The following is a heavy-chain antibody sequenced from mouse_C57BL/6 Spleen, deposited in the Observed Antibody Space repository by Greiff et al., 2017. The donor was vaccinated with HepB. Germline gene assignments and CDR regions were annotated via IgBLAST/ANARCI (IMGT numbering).Heavy chain of an antibody. CDR3: ARARVYYGYDAGAY. J-gene: IGHJ3*01. CDR1: GYTFTGYW. D-gene: IGHD2-2*01. Sequence: QVQLQQSGAELMKPGASVKLSCKATGYTFTGYWIEWVKQRPGHGLEWIGEILPGSGSTNYNEKFKGKATFTADTSSNTAYMQLSSLTTEDSAIYYCARARVYYGYDAGAYWGQGTLVTVSA. CDR2: ILPGSGST. V-gene: IGHV1-9*01.